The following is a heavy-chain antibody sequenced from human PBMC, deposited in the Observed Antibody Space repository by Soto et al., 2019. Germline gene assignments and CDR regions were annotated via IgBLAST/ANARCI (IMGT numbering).Heavy chain of an antibody. CDR3: ARGSAASVERDVRFLEWLFLSPANWFDP. CDR2: IYYSGST. D-gene: IGHD3-3*01. Sequence: PSETLSLTCTVSGGSISSGDYYWSWIRQPPGKGLEWIGYIYYSGSTYYNPSLKSRVTISVDTSKNQFSLKLSSVTAADTAVYYCARGSAASVERDVRFLEWLFLSPANWFDPWGQGTLVTVSS. V-gene: IGHV4-30-4*01. J-gene: IGHJ5*02. CDR1: GGSISSGDYY.